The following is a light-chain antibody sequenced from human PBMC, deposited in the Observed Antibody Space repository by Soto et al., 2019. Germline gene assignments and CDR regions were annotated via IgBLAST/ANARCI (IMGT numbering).Light chain of an antibody. V-gene: IGKV1-5*03. CDR3: QQYNSYSRT. CDR1: QSISSW. CDR2: KAS. Sequence: DIQMTQSPSTLSASVGDSVTITWRASQSISSWLAWYQQKPGKAPKLLIYKASNLKSGVPSRFSGSGSGTEFTLTISSLQPDDFATYYCQQYNSYSRTFGQGTKVDNK. J-gene: IGKJ1*01.